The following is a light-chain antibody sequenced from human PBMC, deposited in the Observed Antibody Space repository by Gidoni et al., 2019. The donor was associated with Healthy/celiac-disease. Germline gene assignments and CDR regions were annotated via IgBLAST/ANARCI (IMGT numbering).Light chain of an antibody. Sequence: EIEFTKSQATLSLSPGERATLCCRASQSVSSYLAWYQQKPGQAPRLLIYDASNRATGIPARFSGSGSGADFTLPLRSLDPEDFAVYYCKHSSTFGQGTQMEIK. V-gene: IGKV3-11*01. CDR3: KHSST. CDR1: QSVSSY. J-gene: IGKJ2*01. CDR2: DAS.